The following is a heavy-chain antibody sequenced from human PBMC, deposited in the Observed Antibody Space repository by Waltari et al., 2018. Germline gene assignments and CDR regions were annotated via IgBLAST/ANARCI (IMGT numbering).Heavy chain of an antibody. CDR2: INPNSGGT. D-gene: IGHD2-2*01. CDR3: ARRGPGGYCSSTSCSLGY. Sequence: QVQLVQSGAEVKKPGASVKVSCKASGYTFTGYYMHWVRQAPGQGLEWMGWINPNSGGTNYAQKFQGRVTMTRDTSISTAYMELSRLRSDDTAVYYCARRGPGGYCSSTSCSLGYWGQGTLVTVSS. V-gene: IGHV1-2*02. J-gene: IGHJ4*02. CDR1: GYTFTGYY.